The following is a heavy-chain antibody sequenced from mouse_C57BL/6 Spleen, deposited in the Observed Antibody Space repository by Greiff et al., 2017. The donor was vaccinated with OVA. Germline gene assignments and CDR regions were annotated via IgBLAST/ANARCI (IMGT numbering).Heavy chain of an antibody. CDR1: GYAFSSSW. Sequence: QVQLKESGPELVKPGASVKISCKASGYAFSSSWMNWVKQRPGKGLEWIGRIYPGDGDTNYNGKFKGKATLTADKSSSTAYMQLSSLTSEDSAVYFCARTLGGYFDYWGQGTTLTVSS. CDR2: IYPGDGDT. CDR3: ARTLGGYFDY. V-gene: IGHV1-82*01. J-gene: IGHJ2*01. D-gene: IGHD4-1*01.